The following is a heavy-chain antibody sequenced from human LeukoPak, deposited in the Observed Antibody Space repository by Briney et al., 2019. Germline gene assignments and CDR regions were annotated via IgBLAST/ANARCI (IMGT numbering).Heavy chain of an antibody. CDR3: ARRSSGSYSVGGYYYYMDV. CDR1: GYSFTSYW. J-gene: IGHJ6*03. Sequence: GESLKISCKCSGYSFTSYWIGWVRQMPGKGLEWMGIIYPCDSDTRYSPSFQGQVTISADKSLSTAYLQWGSLKASDTAMYYCARRSSGSYSVGGYYYYMDVWGQGPTVTVSS. D-gene: IGHD1-26*01. V-gene: IGHV5-51*01. CDR2: IYPCDSDT.